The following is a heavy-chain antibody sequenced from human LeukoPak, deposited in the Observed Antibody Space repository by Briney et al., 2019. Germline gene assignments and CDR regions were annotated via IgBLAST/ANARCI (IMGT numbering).Heavy chain of an antibody. V-gene: IGHV5-51*01. CDR2: IYPGDSDT. CDR1: GYSFTSYW. J-gene: IGHJ4*02. D-gene: IGHD1-26*01. Sequence: GESLKISCKGSGYSFTSYWIGWVRQMPGKGLEWMGIIYPGDSDTRYSPSFQGQVTISADKSISTAYLQWSSLKASDTAMYYCAINEALVRATGEFDYWGQGTLVTVSS. CDR3: AINEALVRATGEFDY.